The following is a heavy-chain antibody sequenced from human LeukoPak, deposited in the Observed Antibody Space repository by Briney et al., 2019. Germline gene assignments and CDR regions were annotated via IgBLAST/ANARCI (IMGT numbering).Heavy chain of an antibody. CDR3: ARVHDYGDYDDY. CDR1: GFTFSSYS. V-gene: IGHV3-21*01. CDR2: ISSSSSYI. D-gene: IGHD4-17*01. Sequence: GGSLRLSCAASGFTFSSYSMNWVRQAPGKGLEWVSSISSSSSYIYYADSVKGRFTTSRDNAKNSLYLQMNSLRAEDTAVYYCARVHDYGDYDDYWGQGTLVTVSS. J-gene: IGHJ4*02.